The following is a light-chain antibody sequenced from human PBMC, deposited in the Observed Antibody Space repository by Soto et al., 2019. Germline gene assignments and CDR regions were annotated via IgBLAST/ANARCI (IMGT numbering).Light chain of an antibody. CDR2: KAS. CDR1: QSVSSW. CDR3: QHYRRNPLT. Sequence: DIQMTQSPSTLSASVGDRVTITCRASQSVSSWLAWYQQKPGEVPKLLIYKASSLESGVPSRFSGSGSGTEFTLTISSLQPDDFVTYYCQHYRRNPLTFGGGTKVEIK. V-gene: IGKV1-5*03. J-gene: IGKJ4*01.